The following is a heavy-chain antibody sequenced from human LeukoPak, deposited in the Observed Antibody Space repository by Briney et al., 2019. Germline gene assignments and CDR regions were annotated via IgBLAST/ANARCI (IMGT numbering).Heavy chain of an antibody. V-gene: IGHV3-7*02. J-gene: IGHJ4*02. Sequence: GGSLRLSCAASGFTFSSYWMSWVRQAPGKGLEWVANIKQDGSEKYYVDSVKGRFTISRDNAKNSLYLQMNSLRDEDTAVYYCARARRYRSSWYHDYWGQGSLVTVSS. CDR2: IKQDGSEK. CDR3: ARARRYRSSWYHDY. D-gene: IGHD6-13*01. CDR1: GFTFSSYW.